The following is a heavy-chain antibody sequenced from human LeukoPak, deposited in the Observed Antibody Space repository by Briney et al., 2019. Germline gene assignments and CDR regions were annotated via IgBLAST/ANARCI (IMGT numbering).Heavy chain of an antibody. J-gene: IGHJ4*02. Sequence: SVKVSCKASGGTFSSYAISWVRQAPGQGLEWMGGIIPIFGTANYAQKFQGRVTITADEPTSTAYMELSSLRSVDTAVYYCARDVNEEYYYDSSGYYGYFDYWGQGTLVTVSS. CDR1: GGTFSSYA. CDR2: IIPIFGTA. D-gene: IGHD3-22*01. CDR3: ARDVNEEYYYDSSGYYGYFDY. V-gene: IGHV1-69*13.